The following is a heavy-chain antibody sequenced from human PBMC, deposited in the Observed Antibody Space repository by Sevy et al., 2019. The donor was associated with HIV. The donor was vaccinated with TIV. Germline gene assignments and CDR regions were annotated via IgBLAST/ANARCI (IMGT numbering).Heavy chain of an antibody. CDR1: GYTFTSYY. Sequence: ASVKVSCKASGYTFTSYYIHWVRQAPGQGLECMGIINPSGGGTNYAQKFQGRVTFTRDTSTSTVYMELSSLRAEDTAVYYCASVESCGGDCYYSDYWGQGTQVTVSS. CDR3: ASVESCGGDCYYSDY. J-gene: IGHJ4*02. D-gene: IGHD2-21*02. CDR2: INPSGGGT. V-gene: IGHV1-46*01.